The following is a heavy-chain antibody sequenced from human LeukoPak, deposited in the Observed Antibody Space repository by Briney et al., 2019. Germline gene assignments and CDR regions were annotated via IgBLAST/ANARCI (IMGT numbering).Heavy chain of an antibody. CDR1: GFTFSSFP. Sequence: PGGSLRLSCAASGFTFSSFPMQWVRQVPGKGLEYVSAISSTGETSYYANSVKDRFTISRDNSKNTPHLQMGSLRAEDMAVYYCARVMSGSGSKYFDYWGQGTLVTVSS. CDR2: ISSTGETS. D-gene: IGHD3-10*01. V-gene: IGHV3-64*01. J-gene: IGHJ4*02. CDR3: ARVMSGSGSKYFDY.